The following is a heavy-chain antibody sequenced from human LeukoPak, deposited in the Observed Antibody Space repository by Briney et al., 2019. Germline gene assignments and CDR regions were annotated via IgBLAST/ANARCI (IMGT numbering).Heavy chain of an antibody. J-gene: IGHJ5*02. Sequence: GASVKVSCKASGYTFTSYAISWVRQATGQGLEWMGWMNPNSGNTGYAQKFQGRVTMTRNTSISTAYMELSSLRSEDTAVYYCARGVVNYYGSGSYIVPSCWFDPWGQGTLVTVSS. CDR1: GYTFTSYA. CDR3: ARGVVNYYGSGSYIVPSCWFDP. CDR2: MNPNSGNT. D-gene: IGHD3-10*01. V-gene: IGHV1-8*02.